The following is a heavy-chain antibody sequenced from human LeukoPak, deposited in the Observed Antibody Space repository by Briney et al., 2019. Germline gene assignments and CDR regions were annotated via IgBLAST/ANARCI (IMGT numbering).Heavy chain of an antibody. Sequence: GGSLRLSCAASGFTFDDYAMHWVRQAPGKGLEWVSGISWNSGSIGYADSVKGRFTISRDNAKNSLYLQMNSLRAEDTALYYCAKRGEGYDSSGYYSDYFDYWGQGTLVTVSS. J-gene: IGHJ4*02. V-gene: IGHV3-9*01. CDR1: GFTFDDYA. D-gene: IGHD3-22*01. CDR2: ISWNSGSI. CDR3: AKRGEGYDSSGYYSDYFDY.